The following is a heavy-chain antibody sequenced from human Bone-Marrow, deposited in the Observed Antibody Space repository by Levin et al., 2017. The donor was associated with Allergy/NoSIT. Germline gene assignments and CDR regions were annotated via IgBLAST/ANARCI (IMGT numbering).Heavy chain of an antibody. V-gene: IGHV1-2*02. J-gene: IGHJ4*02. CDR1: GYTFTDYY. CDR3: ARGRLPVAGTHPFRY. Sequence: GASVKVSCKASGYTFTDYYMHWVRQAPGQGLEWMGWINPNSGGTNYAQKFQGRVTMTRDTSISTVYMELSRLRSDDTAVYYCARGRLPVAGTHPFRYWGQGTLVTVSS. D-gene: IGHD6-19*01. CDR2: INPNSGGT.